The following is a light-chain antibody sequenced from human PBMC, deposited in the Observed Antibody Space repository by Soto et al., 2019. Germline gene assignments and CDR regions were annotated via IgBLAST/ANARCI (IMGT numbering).Light chain of an antibody. CDR3: HQYYSSPRT. J-gene: IGKJ1*01. CDR1: QSVLYSSNNKDF. Sequence: DIVMTQSPDSLAVSLGERATINCRSSQSVLYSSNNKDFLAWYQQRPGQPPKLLIYWASTRESGVPDRFSGSGSETDFTLTISSLQAEDVAVYYCHQYYSSPRTFGQGAKVDIK. CDR2: WAS. V-gene: IGKV4-1*01.